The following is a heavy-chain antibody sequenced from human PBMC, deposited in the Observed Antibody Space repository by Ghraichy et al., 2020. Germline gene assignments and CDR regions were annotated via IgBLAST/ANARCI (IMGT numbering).Heavy chain of an antibody. CDR2: ITGSGGNT. V-gene: IGHV3-23*01. CDR1: GFTFSSYA. D-gene: IGHD1-26*01. CDR3: TKDLHDSGSYRGGDY. J-gene: IGHJ4*02. Sequence: GGSLRLSCAASGFTFSSYAMSWVRQAPGKGLEWVSGITGSGGNTYYADSVKGRFTISRDNSKNTLYLQMNSVSAEDTAVYYCTKDLHDSGSYRGGDYWGQGALVTVSS.